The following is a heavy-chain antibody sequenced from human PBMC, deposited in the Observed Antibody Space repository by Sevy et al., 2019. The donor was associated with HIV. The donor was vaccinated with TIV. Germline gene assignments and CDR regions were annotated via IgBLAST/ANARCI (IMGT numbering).Heavy chain of an antibody. D-gene: IGHD3-3*01. CDR3: ARRPDFGVIIPTGVLDV. V-gene: IGHV3-23*01. J-gene: IGHJ6*02. Sequence: GGSLRLSCAGSGFTFGTYAMNWVRQAPGKGLQWVSVISDSGRSTYYADSVQGRVTISRDNSKNTMHLHMNSLRVEDTATYYCARRPDFGVIIPTGVLDVWGQGTTVTVSS. CDR1: GFTFGTYA. CDR2: ISDSGRST.